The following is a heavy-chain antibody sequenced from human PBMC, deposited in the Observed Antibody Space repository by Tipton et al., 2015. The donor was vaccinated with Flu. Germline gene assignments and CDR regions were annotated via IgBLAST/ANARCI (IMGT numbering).Heavy chain of an antibody. Sequence: QLVQSGAEVKKPGASVKVSCKASGYTFTSYGISWVRQAPGQGLEWMGWISAYNGNTNYAQKLQGRVTMTTDTSTSTAYMELRSLRSGDTAVYYCARDGWWRPGTGRGDYFYGMDVWGQGTTVTVSS. V-gene: IGHV1-18*01. J-gene: IGHJ6*02. CDR2: ISAYNGNT. D-gene: IGHD2-21*02. CDR1: GYTFTSYG. CDR3: ARDGWWRPGTGRGDYFYGMDV.